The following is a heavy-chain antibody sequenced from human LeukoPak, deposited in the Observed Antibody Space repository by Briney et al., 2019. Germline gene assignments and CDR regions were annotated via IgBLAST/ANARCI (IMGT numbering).Heavy chain of an antibody. Sequence: GGSLRLSCAASGFTFSSYGMSWVRQAPGKGLEWVSAISGSGGSTYYADSVKGRFTISRDNSKNTLYLQMNSLRAEDTAVYYCARVLRWFGGLGADYWGQGTLVTVSS. CDR1: GFTFSSYG. D-gene: IGHD3-10*01. CDR2: ISGSGGST. J-gene: IGHJ4*02. V-gene: IGHV3-23*01. CDR3: ARVLRWFGGLGADY.